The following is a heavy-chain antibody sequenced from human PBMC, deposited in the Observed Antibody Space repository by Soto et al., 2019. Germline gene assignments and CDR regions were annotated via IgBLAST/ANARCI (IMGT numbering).Heavy chain of an antibody. D-gene: IGHD5-18*01. CDR1: GYTFTGYA. CDR3: ARDPKFAAMAQNWFDP. Sequence: ASVKVSCKASGYTFTGYAMHWVRHAPGQRLEWMGWINAGNGNTRYSRKFKGRVTTTRDTSARTDYMELSSLRSEDKAVYYCARDPKFAAMAQNWFDPWGQGTLVTVSS. CDR2: INAGNGNT. V-gene: IGHV1-3*01. J-gene: IGHJ5*02.